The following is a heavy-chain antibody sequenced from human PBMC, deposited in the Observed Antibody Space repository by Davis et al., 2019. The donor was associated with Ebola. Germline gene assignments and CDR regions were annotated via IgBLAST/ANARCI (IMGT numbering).Heavy chain of an antibody. CDR3: ARHMGGIAVAQYGMDV. CDR2: INPNSGGT. V-gene: IGHV1-2*04. Sequence: AASVKVSCKASGYTFTGYYMHWVRQAPGQGLEWMGWINPNSGGTNYAQKFQGWVTMTRDTSISTAYLQWSSLKASDTAMYYCARHMGGIAVAQYGMDVWGQGTTVTVSS. J-gene: IGHJ6*02. D-gene: IGHD6-19*01. CDR1: GYTFTGYY.